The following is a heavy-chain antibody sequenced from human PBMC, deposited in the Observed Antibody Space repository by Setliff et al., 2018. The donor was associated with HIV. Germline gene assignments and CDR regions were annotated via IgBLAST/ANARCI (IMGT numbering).Heavy chain of an antibody. V-gene: IGHV4-59*06. J-gene: IGHJ6*03. CDR3: ARVPTNPDFYYYYMDV. Sequence: SETLSLTCTVSGGSISRYFWNWIRQPPGKGLEWIGYIYYSGGTYYNPSLKSRVTISVDTSKNQFSLKLSSVTAADTAVYYCARVPTNPDFYYYYMDVWGKGTTVTVSS. CDR1: GGSISRYF. CDR2: IYYSGGT.